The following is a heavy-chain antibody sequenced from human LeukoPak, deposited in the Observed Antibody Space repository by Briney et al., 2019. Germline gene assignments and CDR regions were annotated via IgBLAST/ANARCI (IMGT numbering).Heavy chain of an antibody. Sequence: GGFLRLSCAASGFTFSSYWMNWVRQAPGKGLVWVSRIASDGSSTTYADSVKGRFSISRDNAKNTLYLQMNSLRVEDTAVYYCARSRPHGNDYWGQGTLVTVSS. D-gene: IGHD4-23*01. J-gene: IGHJ4*02. CDR2: IASDGSST. V-gene: IGHV3-74*01. CDR1: GFTFSSYW. CDR3: ARSRPHGNDY.